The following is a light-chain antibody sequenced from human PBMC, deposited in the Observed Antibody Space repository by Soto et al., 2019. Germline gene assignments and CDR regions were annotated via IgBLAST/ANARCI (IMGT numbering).Light chain of an antibody. CDR3: QDYNDYSYT. J-gene: IGKJ2*01. CDR2: QAS. Sequence: DIQMTQSPSTLSASVGDRVAITCRASQSVSGWLAWYQQKPGKVPKLLIYQASTLEDGVRSRFSGSGSETEFTLTISSLQPDDSATYYCQDYNDYSYTFGPGTTLEIK. V-gene: IGKV1-5*03. CDR1: QSVSGW.